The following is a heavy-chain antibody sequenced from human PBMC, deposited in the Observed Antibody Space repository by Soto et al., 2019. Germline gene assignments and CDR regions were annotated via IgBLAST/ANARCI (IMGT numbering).Heavy chain of an antibody. J-gene: IGHJ6*02. Sequence: GGSLRLSCAASGFTFSSYDMHWVRQATGKGLEWVSAIGTAGDTYYPGSVKGRFTISRENAKNSLYLQMNSLRAEDTAVYYCAREGAHDFWSGYYRSGVGTYGMDVWGQGTTVTVSS. CDR1: GFTFSSYD. CDR2: IGTAGDT. V-gene: IGHV3-13*01. D-gene: IGHD3-3*01. CDR3: AREGAHDFWSGYYRSGVGTYGMDV.